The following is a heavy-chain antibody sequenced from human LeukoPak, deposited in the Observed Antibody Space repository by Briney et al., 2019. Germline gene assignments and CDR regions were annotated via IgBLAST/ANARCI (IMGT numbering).Heavy chain of an antibody. V-gene: IGHV4-30-2*01. CDR1: GGSISSGGYS. CDR2: IYHSGST. J-gene: IGHJ5*02. CDR3: ARSKRITMVRGVSVWFDP. Sequence: SETLSLTCAVSGGSISSGGYSWSWIRHPPGKGLEWIGYIYHSGSTYYNPSLKSRVTISVDRSKNQFSLKLSSVTAADTAVYYCARSKRITMVRGVSVWFDPWGQGTLVTVSS. D-gene: IGHD3-10*01.